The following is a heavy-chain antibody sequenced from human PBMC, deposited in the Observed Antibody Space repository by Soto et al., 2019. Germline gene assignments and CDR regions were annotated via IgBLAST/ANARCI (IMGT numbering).Heavy chain of an antibody. CDR1: GFTFSDFY. Sequence: ESGGGLVKPGGSLRLSCAVSGFTFSDFYMTWIRQAPGKGLEWVSYISDSGSAMSYADSVKGRFTISRDNAKNSLYLQMNSLRAEDTAVYYCAREAPYYDFWGGQSTVLDYWGQGTLVTVSS. CDR2: ISDSGSAM. J-gene: IGHJ4*02. V-gene: IGHV3-11*01. D-gene: IGHD3-3*01. CDR3: AREAPYYDFWGGQSTVLDY.